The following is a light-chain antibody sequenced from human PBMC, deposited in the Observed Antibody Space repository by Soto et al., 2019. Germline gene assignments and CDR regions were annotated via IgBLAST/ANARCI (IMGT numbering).Light chain of an antibody. Sequence: DIQMTQSPSSLSASVGDRVTITCRASQSISSYLNWYQQKPGKAPKLLIYAASSLQSGVPSRFSGSGSWTDFTLTISSLQPEDFATYYWQEIYSTPRTFGQGTKLEIK. CDR2: AAS. CDR1: QSISSY. J-gene: IGKJ2*01. V-gene: IGKV1-39*01. CDR3: QEIYSTPRT.